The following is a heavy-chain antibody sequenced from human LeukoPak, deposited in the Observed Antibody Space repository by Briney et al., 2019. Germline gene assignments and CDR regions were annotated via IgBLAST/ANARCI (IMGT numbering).Heavy chain of an antibody. D-gene: IGHD6-13*01. V-gene: IGHV3-23*01. CDR2: TIGSGGSA. CDR1: GFTFSNYA. J-gene: IGHJ4*02. CDR3: AKGMSSWYYDY. Sequence: GGSLRLSCAASGFTFSNYAMSWVRQAPGKGLEWVSGTIGSGGSADYADTVKGRLTISRDNSKNTLYLQMNSLRAEDTAIYYCAKGMSSWYYDYWGQGTLVTVSS.